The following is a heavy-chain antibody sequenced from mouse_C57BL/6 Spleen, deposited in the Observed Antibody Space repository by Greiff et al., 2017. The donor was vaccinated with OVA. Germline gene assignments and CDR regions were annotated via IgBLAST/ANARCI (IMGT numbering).Heavy chain of an antibody. D-gene: IGHD3-2*02. Sequence: VMLVESGPGLVAPSQSLSITCTVSGFSLTSYGVHWVRQPPGKGLEWLVVIWSDGSTTYNSALKSRLSISKDNSKSQVFLKMNSLQTDDTAMYYCARDSSGPYYAMDYWGQGTSVTVSS. CDR2: IWSDGST. CDR3: ARDSSGPYYAMDY. J-gene: IGHJ4*01. V-gene: IGHV2-6*03. CDR1: GFSLTSYG.